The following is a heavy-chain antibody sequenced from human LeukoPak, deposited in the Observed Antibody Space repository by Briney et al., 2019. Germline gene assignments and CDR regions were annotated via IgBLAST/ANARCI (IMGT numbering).Heavy chain of an antibody. D-gene: IGHD4-17*01. CDR2: IYYSGST. CDR1: GGSISSGGHY. Sequence: SETLSLTCTVSGGSISSGGHYWSWIRQHPGKGLEWIGYIYYSGSTYYNPSLKSRVTISVDTFKNQFSLKLSSVTAADTAVYYCARALVDGDGDDYWGQGTLVTVSS. V-gene: IGHV4-31*03. J-gene: IGHJ4*02. CDR3: ARALVDGDGDDY.